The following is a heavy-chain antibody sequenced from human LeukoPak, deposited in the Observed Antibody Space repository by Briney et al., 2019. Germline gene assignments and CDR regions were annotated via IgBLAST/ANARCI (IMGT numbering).Heavy chain of an antibody. V-gene: IGHV3-53*01. Sequence: GGSLTLSCGPSGFTLSSNDMSCVPHSPGKALEWVSVIYSGGSTYYADSVKGRFTISRDNSKNTLYLQMNSLRAEDTAVYYCARVVGNWFDPWGQGTLVTVSS. CDR1: GFTLSSND. J-gene: IGHJ5*02. CDR2: IYSGGST. CDR3: ARVVGNWFDP. D-gene: IGHD1-26*01.